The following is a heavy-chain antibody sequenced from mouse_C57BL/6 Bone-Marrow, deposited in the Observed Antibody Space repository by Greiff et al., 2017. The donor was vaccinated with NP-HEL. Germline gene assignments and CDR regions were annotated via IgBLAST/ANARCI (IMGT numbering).Heavy chain of an antibody. CDR1: GYTFTDYY. D-gene: IGHD1-1*01. CDR3: ARGSITTVVATRTTGFDY. CDR2: INPNNGGT. J-gene: IGHJ2*01. V-gene: IGHV1-26*01. Sequence: EVQLQQSGPELVKPGASVKISCKASGYTFTDYYMNWVKQSHGKSLEWIGDINPNNGGTSYNQKFKGKATLTVDKSSSTAYMELRSLTSDDSAVYYCARGSITTVVATRTTGFDYWGQGTTLTVSS.